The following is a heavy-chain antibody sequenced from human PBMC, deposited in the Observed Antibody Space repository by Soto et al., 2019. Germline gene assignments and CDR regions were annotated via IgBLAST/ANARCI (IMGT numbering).Heavy chain of an antibody. D-gene: IGHD6-6*01. CDR2: IYYTGST. Sequence: PSETLSLTCTVSGDSISSSSFFWGWIRQPPGKGLEWIGTIYYTGSTYYNPSLKSRVTISMDTSKNHFAMRLSSVTGADTAVYYCARASSSSSAADYWGQGTLVTVSS. CDR3: ARASSSSSAADY. J-gene: IGHJ4*02. CDR1: GDSISSSSFF. V-gene: IGHV4-39*06.